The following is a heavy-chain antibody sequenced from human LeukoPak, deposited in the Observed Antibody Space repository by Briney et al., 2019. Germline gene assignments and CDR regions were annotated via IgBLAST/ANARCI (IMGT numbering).Heavy chain of an antibody. D-gene: IGHD3-3*01. J-gene: IGHJ3*02. CDR1: GGSFSGYY. V-gene: IGHV4-34*01. Sequence: SETLSLTCAVYGGSFSGYYWSWIRQPPGKGLEWIGEINHSGSTNYNPSLKSRVTISVDTSKNQFSLKLSSVTAADTAVYYCARDLYDFWSGYRPSDAFDIWGQGTMVTVSS. CDR2: INHSGST. CDR3: ARDLYDFWSGYRPSDAFDI.